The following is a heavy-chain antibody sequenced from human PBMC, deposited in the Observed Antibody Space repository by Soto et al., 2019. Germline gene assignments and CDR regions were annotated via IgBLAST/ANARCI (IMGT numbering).Heavy chain of an antibody. D-gene: IGHD6-25*01. V-gene: IGHV1-2*04. Sequence: GASVKVSCNASGYTFTRYYMHWVRQATGQGLAWMGWINPNSGGTNYAQKFQGWFPMTRDTSISTGYMGLSRLKSDDTARSYSARVTTGPYLHLDSGDDALDIWGQVAKLTV. CDR2: INPNSGGT. CDR1: GYTFTRYY. CDR3: ARVTTGPYLHLDSGDDALDI. J-gene: IGHJ3*02.